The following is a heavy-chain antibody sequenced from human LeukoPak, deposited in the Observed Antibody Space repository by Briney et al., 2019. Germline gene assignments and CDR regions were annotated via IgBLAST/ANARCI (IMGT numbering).Heavy chain of an antibody. J-gene: IGHJ4*02. CDR1: GFTFSSYG. D-gene: IGHD2-2*01. V-gene: IGHV3-23*01. CDR2: ISGSGGST. Sequence: GGSLRLSCAASGFTFSSYGMSWVRQAPGKGLEWVSAISGSGGSTYYADSVKGRFTISRDNSKNTLYLQMNSLRAEDTAVYYCAKGRIVVVPAASDYWGQGTLVTVSS. CDR3: AKGRIVVVPAASDY.